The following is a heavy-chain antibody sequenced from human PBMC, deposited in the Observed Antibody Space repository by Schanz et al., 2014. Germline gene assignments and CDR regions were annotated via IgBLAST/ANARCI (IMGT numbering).Heavy chain of an antibody. V-gene: IGHV3-11*05. D-gene: IGHD6-19*01. CDR1: GFVFGDYY. CDR3: AASSGWHPATDY. Sequence: QVQVVQSGGGLVKPGGSLRLSCAASGFVFGDYYMTWIRQAPGKGLEWLSYISDSGTYTNYADSVKGRFTISRDNAKSSLYLQMNRLRVEDTAEYYCAASSGWHPATDYWGQGTLVTVSS. CDR2: ISDSGTYT. J-gene: IGHJ4*02.